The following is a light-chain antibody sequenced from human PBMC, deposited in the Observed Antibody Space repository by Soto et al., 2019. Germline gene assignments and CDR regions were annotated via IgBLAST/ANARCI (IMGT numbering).Light chain of an antibody. Sequence: DIHMTQSPSSLSASLGDIVTITFRASQGISNYLAWYQQKPGKVPKLLIYAASTLQSGVPSRFSGSGSGTDFTLTISSLQPKDVATYYCQKYNSAPQTFGQGTKVDIK. V-gene: IGKV1-27*01. CDR3: QKYNSAPQT. J-gene: IGKJ1*01. CDR1: QGISNY. CDR2: AAS.